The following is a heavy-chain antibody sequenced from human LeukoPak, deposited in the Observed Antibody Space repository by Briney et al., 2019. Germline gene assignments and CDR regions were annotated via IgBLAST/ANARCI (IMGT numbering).Heavy chain of an antibody. J-gene: IGHJ3*02. V-gene: IGHV3-7*01. CDR1: GFMSSNYW. Sequence: GGSLRLSCAASGFMSSNYWMSWVRQAPGRGLEWVGNINQDGSQKSYVDSVRGRFTLSRNIAENSLFLQLNSLRADDTAVYYCARGSTMDYYHFDIWGQGTLVTVSS. CDR2: INQDGSQK. CDR3: ARGSTMDYYHFDI. D-gene: IGHD3-10*01.